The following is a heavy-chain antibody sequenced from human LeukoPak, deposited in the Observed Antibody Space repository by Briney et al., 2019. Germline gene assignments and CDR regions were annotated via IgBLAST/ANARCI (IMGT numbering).Heavy chain of an antibody. V-gene: IGHV4-59*12. CDR2: IYYSGTT. CDR1: GGSISTYY. J-gene: IGHJ4*02. Sequence: SETLSLTCTVSGGSISTYYWSWIRQPPGEGLEWIGSIYYSGTTHSNPSLKRRATISVDRSKNQFSLKLSSVTAADTAVYFCARNIYSTSSPFDYWGQGTLVTVSS. CDR3: ARNIYSTSSPFDY. D-gene: IGHD6-6*01.